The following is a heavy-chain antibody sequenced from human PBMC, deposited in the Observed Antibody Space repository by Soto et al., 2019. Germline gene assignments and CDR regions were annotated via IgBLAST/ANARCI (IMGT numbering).Heavy chain of an antibody. V-gene: IGHV1-3*01. D-gene: IGHD5-18*01. J-gene: IGHJ6*02. Sequence: ASVKVSCKASGYTFTSYAMHWVRQAPGQRLEWMGWINAGNGNTKYSQKFQGRVTITRDTSATTVYMELTNLRSDDTAVYYCARCIQGDYYYGMDVWGQGTTVTVSS. CDR2: INAGNGNT. CDR3: ARCIQGDYYYGMDV. CDR1: GYTFTSYA.